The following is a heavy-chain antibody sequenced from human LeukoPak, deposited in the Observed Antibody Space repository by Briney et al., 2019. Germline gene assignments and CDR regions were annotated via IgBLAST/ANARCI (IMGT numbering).Heavy chain of an antibody. CDR2: ISSSGSTI. CDR1: GFTFSSYW. D-gene: IGHD3-10*01. CDR3: ARDFGELLFVY. Sequence: GGSLRLSCAASGFTFSSYWMNWVRQAPGKGLEWVSYISSSGSTIYYADSVKGRFTISRDNAKNSLYLQMNSLRAEDTAVYYCARDFGELLFVYWGQGTLVTVSS. J-gene: IGHJ4*02. V-gene: IGHV3-48*04.